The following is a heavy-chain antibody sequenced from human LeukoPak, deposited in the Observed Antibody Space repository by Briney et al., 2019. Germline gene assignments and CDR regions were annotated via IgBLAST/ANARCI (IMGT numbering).Heavy chain of an antibody. CDR2: IYSGGST. J-gene: IGHJ4*02. CDR3: AKGTAVADIYFDY. V-gene: IGHV3-53*01. Sequence: GGSLRLSCAASGFTVSSNYMSWVRQAPGKGLEWVSVIYSGGSTYYADSVKGRFIISRDNSKNTLYLQMNSLRAEDTAVYYCAKGTAVADIYFDYWGQGTLVTVSS. D-gene: IGHD6-19*01. CDR1: GFTVSSNY.